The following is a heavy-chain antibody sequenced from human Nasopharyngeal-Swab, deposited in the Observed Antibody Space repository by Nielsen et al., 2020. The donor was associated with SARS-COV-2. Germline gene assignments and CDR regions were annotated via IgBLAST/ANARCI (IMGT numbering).Heavy chain of an antibody. CDR2: ISSSSYI. CDR3: AKPYSGSYYGYFDY. V-gene: IGHV3-21*01. J-gene: IGHJ4*02. D-gene: IGHD1-26*01. Sequence: GGSLRLSCAASGFTFNNYNFNWVRQAPGKGLEWVSSISSSSYIYYADSVKGRFTISRDNAKNSLYLQMNSLRAEDTAVYYCAKPYSGSYYGYFDYWGQGTLVTVSS. CDR1: GFTFNNYN.